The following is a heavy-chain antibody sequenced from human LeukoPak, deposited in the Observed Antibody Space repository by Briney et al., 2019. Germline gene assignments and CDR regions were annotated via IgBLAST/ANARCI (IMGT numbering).Heavy chain of an antibody. J-gene: IGHJ4*02. D-gene: IGHD2-15*01. V-gene: IGHV4-59*02. CDR3: VIGVGWQPDY. CDR2: IYKIGTT. Sequence: KTSETLSLTCTVFGDSVTGYFLNWVRQPPGKGLEWIGQIYKIGTTNYNPSLKSRLTISADTSKNQFSLQLRSVTAADTAVYYCVIGVGWQPDYWGQGALVTVSS. CDR1: GDSVTGYF.